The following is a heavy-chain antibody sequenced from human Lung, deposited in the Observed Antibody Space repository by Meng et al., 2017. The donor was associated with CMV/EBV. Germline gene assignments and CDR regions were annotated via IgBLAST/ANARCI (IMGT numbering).Heavy chain of an antibody. CDR3: AKTLNGYGGEDS. Sequence: GGSLRLXCTASGFTFNSYAMTWVRQAPGKGLEWVSLISDSGDSPYYADSVKGRFIISRDNSKNMVYLQMKSLRADDTAIYYCAKTLNGYGGEDSWGQGTMVTGSS. CDR2: ISDSGDSP. V-gene: IGHV3-23*01. J-gene: IGHJ4*02. D-gene: IGHD5-18*01. CDR1: GFTFNSYA.